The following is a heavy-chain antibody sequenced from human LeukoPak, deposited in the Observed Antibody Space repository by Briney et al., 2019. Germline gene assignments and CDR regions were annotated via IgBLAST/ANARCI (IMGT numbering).Heavy chain of an antibody. D-gene: IGHD6-19*01. CDR3: ARDRAMAL. CDR1: GFTFRTYS. V-gene: IGHV3-7*01. J-gene: IGHJ4*02. Sequence: GGSLRLSCAASGFTFRTYSMSWVRQAPGKGLEWVANINQDESEKYYVAFVKGRFTISRDNAKNSLYLQMNSLRAEDTAVYYCARDRAMALWGQGALVTVSS. CDR2: INQDESEK.